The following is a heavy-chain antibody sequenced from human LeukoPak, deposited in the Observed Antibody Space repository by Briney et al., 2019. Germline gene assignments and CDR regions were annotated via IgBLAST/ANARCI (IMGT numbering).Heavy chain of an antibody. Sequence: GGSLRLSCAASGFTFDNYGMHWVRQAPGKGLVWVSRINSDGSSTSYADSVKGRFTISRDNAKNTLYLQMNSLRAEDTAVYYCARRWYYFDYWGQGTLVTVSS. V-gene: IGHV3-74*01. CDR3: ARRWYYFDY. J-gene: IGHJ4*02. D-gene: IGHD2-15*01. CDR2: INSDGSST. CDR1: GFTFDNYG.